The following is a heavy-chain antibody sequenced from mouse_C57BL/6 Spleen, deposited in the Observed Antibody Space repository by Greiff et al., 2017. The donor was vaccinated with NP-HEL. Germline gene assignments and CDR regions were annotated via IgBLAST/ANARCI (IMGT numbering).Heavy chain of an antibody. V-gene: IGHV1-82*01. Sequence: LVESGPELVKPGASVKISCKASGYAFSSSWMNWVKQRPGKGLEWIGRIYPGDGDTNYNGKFKGKATLTADKSSSTAYMQLSSLTSEDSAVYFCARRPTMVTTRAMDYWGQGTSVTVSS. J-gene: IGHJ4*01. CDR1: GYAFSSSW. D-gene: IGHD2-9*01. CDR2: IYPGDGDT. CDR3: ARRPTMVTTRAMDY.